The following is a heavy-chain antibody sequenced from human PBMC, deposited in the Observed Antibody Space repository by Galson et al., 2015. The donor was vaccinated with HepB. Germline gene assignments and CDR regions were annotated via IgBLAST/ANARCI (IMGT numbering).Heavy chain of an antibody. CDR1: GYTFTNYA. Sequence: SVKVSCKASGYTFTNYAIHWVRQAPGQRLEWMGWINAGNGNTKYSQKFQGRVTITRDTSASTAYMELSGLRSEDTAVYYCASSRSGSYYHFDYWGRGTLVTVSS. J-gene: IGHJ4*02. V-gene: IGHV1-3*01. CDR3: ASSRSGSYYHFDY. D-gene: IGHD1-26*01. CDR2: INAGNGNT.